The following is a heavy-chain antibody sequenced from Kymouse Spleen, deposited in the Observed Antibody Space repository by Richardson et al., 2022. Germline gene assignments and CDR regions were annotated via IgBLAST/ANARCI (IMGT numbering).Heavy chain of an antibody. CDR1: GFTFSDHY. D-gene: IGHD7-27*02. V-gene: IGHV3-72*01. CDR3: ARDQNWGYFDY. Sequence: EVQLVESGGGLVQPGGSLRLSCAASGFTFSDHYMDWVRQAPGKGLEWVGRTRNKANSYTTEYAASVKGRFTISRDDSKNSLYLQMNSLKTEDTAVYYCARDQNWGYFDYWGQGTLVTVSS. CDR2: TRNKANSYTT. J-gene: IGHJ4*02.